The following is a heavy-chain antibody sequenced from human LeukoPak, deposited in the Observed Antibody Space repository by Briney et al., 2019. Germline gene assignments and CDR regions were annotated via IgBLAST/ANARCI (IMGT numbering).Heavy chain of an antibody. D-gene: IGHD3-16*01. CDR2: IHYSGST. J-gene: IGHJ4*02. CDR3: ARGRGSYFDY. CDR1: GDSISSYY. V-gene: IGHV4-59*01. Sequence: SETLSLTCTVSGDSISSYYWYWIRQPPGKRLEWIGYIHYSGSTNYNPSLKSRLVTSVDTSKNQFSLRLSSVTAADTAVYYCARGRGSYFDYWGQGTLVTVSS.